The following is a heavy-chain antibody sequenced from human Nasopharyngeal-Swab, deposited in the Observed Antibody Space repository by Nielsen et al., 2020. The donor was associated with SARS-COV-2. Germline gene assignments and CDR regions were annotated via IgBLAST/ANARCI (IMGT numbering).Heavy chain of an antibody. CDR1: GFTFENYA. V-gene: IGHV3-9*01. Sequence: SLKISCAASGFTFENYAMHWVRQPPGKGLELVSGITWNSGNKGYAESVQGRFTISRDNAKNSLYLQMNSLRAEDTALYYCAKARRTDTYGYECFDSWGQGTLVTVSS. CDR3: AKARRTDTYGYECFDS. D-gene: IGHD5-18*01. CDR2: ITWNSGNK. J-gene: IGHJ4*02.